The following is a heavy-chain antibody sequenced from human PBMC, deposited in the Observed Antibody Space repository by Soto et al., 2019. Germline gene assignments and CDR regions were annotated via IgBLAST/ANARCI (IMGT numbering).Heavy chain of an antibody. D-gene: IGHD6-19*01. CDR2: IWYDGSNK. CDR1: GFTFSSYG. V-gene: IGHV3-33*01. CDR3: AREFSSGWYRSGMDV. J-gene: IGHJ6*02. Sequence: PGGSLRLSCAASGFTFSSYGMHWVRQAPGKGLEWVAVIWYDGSNKYCADSVKGRFTISRDNSKNTLYLQMNSLRAEDTAVYYCAREFSSGWYRSGMDVWGQGTTVTVSS.